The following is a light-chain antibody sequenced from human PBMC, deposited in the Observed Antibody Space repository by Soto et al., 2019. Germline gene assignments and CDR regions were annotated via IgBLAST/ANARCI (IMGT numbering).Light chain of an antibody. CDR2: AAS. J-gene: IGKJ1*01. V-gene: IGKV1-39*01. CDR1: QSISSY. CDR3: HQYGT. Sequence: IQMTQSPSSLSASVGDRVTITCRASQSISSYLNWYQQKPGKAPKLLIYAASSLQSGVPSRFSGSGSGTEFTLTISSLQPDDFATYYCHQYGTFGQGTKVDIK.